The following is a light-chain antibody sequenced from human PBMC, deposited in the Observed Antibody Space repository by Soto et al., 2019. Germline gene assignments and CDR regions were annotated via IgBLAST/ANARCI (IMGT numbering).Light chain of an antibody. J-gene: IGKJ3*01. Sequence: EIVMTQSPATLSVSPGERATLSCRASQSVSSNLAWYQQKPGQAPRLLIYVASTWATGIPARFSGSGSGTEFTLTISSLQSEDFAVYYCQQYNNWPGTFGPGTKVDIK. CDR1: QSVSSN. V-gene: IGKV3-15*01. CDR3: QQYNNWPGT. CDR2: VAS.